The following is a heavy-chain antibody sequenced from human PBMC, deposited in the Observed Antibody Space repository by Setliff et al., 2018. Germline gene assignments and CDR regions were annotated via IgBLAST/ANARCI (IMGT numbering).Heavy chain of an antibody. CDR2: AYSSVYSSGIT. Sequence: SETLSLTCTVSGGSMSSGPNYWSWIRQPAGRGLEWVGRAYSSVYSSGITSYNPSLKSRVTISMDTSKNQFSLGLTSVTAADTAVYYCARESAGDESVRHLYYTDVWGRGTTVTVSS. J-gene: IGHJ6*03. CDR1: GGSMSSGPNY. D-gene: IGHD1-1*01. CDR3: ARESAGDESVRHLYYTDV. V-gene: IGHV4-61*02.